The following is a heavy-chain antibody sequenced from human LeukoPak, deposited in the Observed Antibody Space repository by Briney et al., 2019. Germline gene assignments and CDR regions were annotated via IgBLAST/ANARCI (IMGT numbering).Heavy chain of an antibody. CDR3: ARDPRGGVVNY. J-gene: IGHJ4*02. D-gene: IGHD3-16*01. CDR1: GYSISSGYY. CDR2: IYHSGST. Sequence: SETLSLTCTVSGYSISSGYYWGWIRQPPGKGLEWIGSIYHSGSTYYNPSLKSRVTISVDTSKNQFSLKLSSVTAADTAVYYCARDPRGGVVNYWGQGTLVTVSS. V-gene: IGHV4-38-2*02.